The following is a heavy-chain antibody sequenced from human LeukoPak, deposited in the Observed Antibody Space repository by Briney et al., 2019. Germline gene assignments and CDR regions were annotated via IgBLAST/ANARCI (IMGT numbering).Heavy chain of an antibody. Sequence: GGSLRLSCAASGFTFSSYAMTWVRQPPGKGLEGVSSITGSTGSTYYADSVKGRFTISRDNSKNTLYLQMNSLRAEDTAVYYCAKSSGSGSGYYLPFDYWGQGTLVTVSS. V-gene: IGHV3-23*01. D-gene: IGHD3-22*01. J-gene: IGHJ4*02. CDR3: AKSSGSGSGYYLPFDY. CDR1: GFTFSSYA. CDR2: ITGSTGST.